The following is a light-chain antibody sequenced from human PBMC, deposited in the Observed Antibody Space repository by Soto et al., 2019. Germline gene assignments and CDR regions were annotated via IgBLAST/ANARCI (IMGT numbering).Light chain of an antibody. J-gene: IGKJ5*01. CDR1: QSVSNNY. CDR2: AGS. CDR3: QQYGSSRVT. Sequence: EIVMTQSPATLSVSPGERATLSCRASQSVSNNYLAWYQQKPGQPPRLLIYAGSRRATGISDRFSGGGSGTDFTLTISRLEPEDFAVYYCQQYGSSRVTFGQGTRLEIK. V-gene: IGKV3-20*01.